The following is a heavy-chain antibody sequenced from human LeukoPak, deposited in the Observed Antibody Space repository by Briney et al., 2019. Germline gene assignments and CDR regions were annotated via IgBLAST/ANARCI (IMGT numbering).Heavy chain of an antibody. CDR3: ARDGRRYNGDHYYGMDV. D-gene: IGHD1-1*01. Sequence: GGSLGLSCLASGFTFSNYWMHWVRQAPGKGLVWVSLNSDGRTTRYADSVKGRFTISRDNAKNTVYLQMNNLRDEDTAVYYCARDGRRYNGDHYYGMDVWGQGTTVTVSS. CDR2: NSDGRTT. CDR1: GFTFSNYW. J-gene: IGHJ6*02. V-gene: IGHV3-74*01.